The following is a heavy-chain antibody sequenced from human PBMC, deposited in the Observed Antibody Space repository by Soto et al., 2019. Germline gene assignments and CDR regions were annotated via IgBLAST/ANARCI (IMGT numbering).Heavy chain of an antibody. V-gene: IGHV3-9*01. J-gene: IGHJ6*02. CDR2: ISWNGGSL. CDR3: AKYLGAQYFGGPYYGMDV. Sequence: QTGGSRRLSSAASGLSFADYAVHWVRQVPGKGLEWVASISWNGGSLGYVDSVKGRFTISRDNAKNSLYLQMNSLRGEDTAFYYCAKYLGAQYFGGPYYGMDVWGQGTTVTVSS. D-gene: IGHD3-10*01. CDR1: GLSFADYA.